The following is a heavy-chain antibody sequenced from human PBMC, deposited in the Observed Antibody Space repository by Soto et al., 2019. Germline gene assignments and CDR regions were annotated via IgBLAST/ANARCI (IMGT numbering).Heavy chain of an antibody. J-gene: IGHJ4*02. V-gene: IGHV3-11*01. CDR3: AAVRYDCSGYFLGY. D-gene: IGHD3-22*01. Sequence: SRRLSCSASGFTYSDYYMSWIRHALGKGLAWVSYISSSGSTICYAGSVTGLFTISRDNAKNSLYRQMNSLRDEDTAVYYWAAVRYDCSGYFLGYWGQGTLVTVAS. CDR1: GFTYSDYY. CDR2: ISSSGSTI.